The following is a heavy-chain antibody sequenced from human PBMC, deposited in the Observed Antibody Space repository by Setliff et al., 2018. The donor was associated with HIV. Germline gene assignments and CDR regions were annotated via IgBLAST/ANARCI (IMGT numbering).Heavy chain of an antibody. V-gene: IGHV4-61*09. CDR1: GGSISSGGYY. CDR3: ARVLMVYAIGNYYYYMDV. CDR2: IYTSGST. J-gene: IGHJ6*03. D-gene: IGHD2-8*01. Sequence: SETLSLTCTVSGGSISSGGYYWSWIRQPPGKGLEWIGHIYTSGSTNYNPSLKSRVTISVDTSKTQFSLKLSSVTAADTAVYYCARVLMVYAIGNYYYYMDVWGKGTTVTVSS.